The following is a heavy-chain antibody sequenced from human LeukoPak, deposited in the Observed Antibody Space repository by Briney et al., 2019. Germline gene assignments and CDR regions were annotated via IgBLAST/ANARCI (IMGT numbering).Heavy chain of an antibody. J-gene: IGHJ5*02. D-gene: IGHD6-19*01. CDR3: ARDGEDIAVAGTDWFDP. Sequence: SSQTLSLTCTVSGGSISSGGYYWSWIRQHPGKGLEWIGYIYYSGSTYYNPSLKSQVTMSVDTSKNQFSLKLSSVTAADRAVYYCARDGEDIAVAGTDWFDPWGQGTLVTVSS. V-gene: IGHV4-31*01. CDR1: GGSISSGGYY. CDR2: IYYSGST.